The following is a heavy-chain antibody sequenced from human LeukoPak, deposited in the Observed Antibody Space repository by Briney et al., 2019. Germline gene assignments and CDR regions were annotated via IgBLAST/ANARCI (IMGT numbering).Heavy chain of an antibody. CDR1: GGTFSSYA. J-gene: IGHJ4*02. CDR3: ARHGGPTSHSIDY. CDR2: IIPIFGTA. D-gene: IGHD3-16*01. V-gene: IGHV1-69*05. Sequence: ASVKVSCKASGGTFSSYAISWVRQAPGQGLEWMGGIIPIFGTANYAQKFQGGVTITTDESTSTAYMELSSLRSEDTAVYYCARHGGPTSHSIDYWGQGTLVTVSS.